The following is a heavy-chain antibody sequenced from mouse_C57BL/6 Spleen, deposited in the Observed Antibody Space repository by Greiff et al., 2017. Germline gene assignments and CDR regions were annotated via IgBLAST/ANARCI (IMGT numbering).Heavy chain of an antibody. V-gene: IGHV1-64*01. Sequence: QVQLQQPGAELVKPGASVTLSCKASGYTFTSYWMHWVKQRPGQGLEWIGMIHPNSGSTNYNEKFKSKATLTVDKSSSTAYMQLRSLTSEDSAVYYSANYDGYYGAMDYWGQGTSVTVSS. D-gene: IGHD2-3*01. CDR1: GYTFTSYW. CDR2: IHPNSGST. CDR3: ANYDGYYGAMDY. J-gene: IGHJ4*01.